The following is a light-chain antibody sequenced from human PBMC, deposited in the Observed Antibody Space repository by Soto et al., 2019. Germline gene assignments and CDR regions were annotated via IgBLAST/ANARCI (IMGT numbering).Light chain of an antibody. CDR2: GAS. Sequence: EIVMTQSPVTLSVSPGERATLSCRASQNINNNLAWYRQKPGQAPRLLIYGASTRATGISARFSGGGSGTQFTLSISSLQSEDFAVYYCQQYNNWPPSITFGQGTRLEIK. J-gene: IGKJ5*01. CDR3: QQYNNWPPSIT. V-gene: IGKV3-15*01. CDR1: QNINNN.